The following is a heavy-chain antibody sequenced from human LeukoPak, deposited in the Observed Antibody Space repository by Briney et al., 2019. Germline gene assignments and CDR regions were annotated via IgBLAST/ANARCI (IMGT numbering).Heavy chain of an antibody. Sequence: SETLSLTCTVSGGSISSYYWSWIRQPPGKGLEWIGYMYYSGSTNYNPSTNYNPSLKSRVTISVDTSKNQFSLKLSSVTAADTAVYFCARGPYSYDSSGAFDIWGQGTMVTVSS. V-gene: IGHV4-59*08. J-gene: IGHJ3*02. CDR1: GGSISSYY. CDR2: MYYSGST. D-gene: IGHD3-22*01. CDR3: ARGPYSYDSSGAFDI.